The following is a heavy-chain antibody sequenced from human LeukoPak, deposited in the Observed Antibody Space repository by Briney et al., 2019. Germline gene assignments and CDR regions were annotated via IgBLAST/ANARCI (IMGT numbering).Heavy chain of an antibody. CDR3: ARISLGSGELLDAFDI. CDR2: IKEDGSEK. J-gene: IGHJ3*02. V-gene: IGHV3-7*01. D-gene: IGHD3-10*01. CDR1: GFTFSRHW. Sequence: PGRSLRLSCAASGFTFSRHWMSWIRQAPGKGLEWVANIKEDGSEKYYVDDVKGRFTISRDNAKNSLFLQMNSLRGEDTAVYYCARISLGSGELLDAFDIWGQGTVVTVSS.